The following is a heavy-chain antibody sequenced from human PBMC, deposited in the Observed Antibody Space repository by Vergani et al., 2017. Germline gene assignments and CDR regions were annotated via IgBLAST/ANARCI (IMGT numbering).Heavy chain of an antibody. V-gene: IGHV1-69*12. CDR3: ARATPIYDSSGYYLHYYYYYGMDV. CDR1: GGTFSSYA. J-gene: IGHJ6*02. D-gene: IGHD3-22*01. CDR2: IIPIFGTA. Sequence: QVQLVQSGAEVKKPGSSVKVSCKASGGTFSSYAISWVRQAPGQGLEWMGGIIPIFGTANYAQKFQGRVTITADESTSTAYMELSSLRSEDTAVYYCARATPIYDSSGYYLHYYYYYGMDVWGQGP.